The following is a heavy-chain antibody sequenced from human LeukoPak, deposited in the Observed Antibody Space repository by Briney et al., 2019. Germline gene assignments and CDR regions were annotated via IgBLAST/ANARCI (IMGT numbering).Heavy chain of an antibody. CDR2: IYYSGST. D-gene: IGHD3-10*01. J-gene: IGHJ4*02. CDR3: ARTRYYYNSRSYGAPYYFDY. Sequence: SETLSLTCTVSGGSISSSSYYWGWIRQPPGKGLEWIGSIYYSGSTYYNPSLKSRVTISVDTSKNQFSLKLSSVTAADTAVYYCARTRYYYNSRSYGAPYYFDYWGQGTLVTVSS. CDR1: GGSISSSSYY. V-gene: IGHV4-39*01.